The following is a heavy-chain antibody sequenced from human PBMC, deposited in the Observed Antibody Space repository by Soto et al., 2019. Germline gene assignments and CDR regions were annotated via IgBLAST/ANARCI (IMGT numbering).Heavy chain of an antibody. J-gene: IGHJ4*02. CDR1: GGSLTSYY. V-gene: IGHV4-59*01. CDR2: IYYSGST. D-gene: IGHD6-19*01. Sequence: PSETLSLTCAVSGGSLTSYYWTWIRQPPGKGLEWIGYIYYSGSTNYNPSLKSRVTISVDTSKNQFSLKLSSVTAADTAVYYCATDSGSGWLVYWGQGTLVTVSS. CDR3: ATDSGSGWLVY.